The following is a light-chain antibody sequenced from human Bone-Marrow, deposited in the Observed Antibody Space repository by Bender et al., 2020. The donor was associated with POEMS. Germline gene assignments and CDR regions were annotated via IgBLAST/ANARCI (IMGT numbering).Light chain of an antibody. CDR1: SSNIGAHA. V-gene: IGLV1-44*01. CDR3: AVWDDSLNGWV. J-gene: IGLJ3*02. Sequence: QSVLTQPPSASGTPGQRVTISCSGGSSNIGAHAVNWYQHLPGTAPKLLIYSSHRRPSEVPDRFSGSRSGTSASLAISGLQSEDEADYYCAVWDDSLNGWVFGGGTILTVL. CDR2: SSH.